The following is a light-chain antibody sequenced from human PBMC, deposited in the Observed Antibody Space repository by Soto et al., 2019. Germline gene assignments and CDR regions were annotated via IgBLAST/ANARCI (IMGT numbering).Light chain of an antibody. V-gene: IGLV1-51*01. J-gene: IGLJ2*01. Sequence: QSALTQPPSVSAAPGQKLTISCSGSSSNIGNNYVSWYQQLPGTAPKLLIYDNNKRPSGIPDRFSGSKSGTSATLGITGLQTGDEADYYCGTWDTSLSAGDVVFGGGTQLTVL. CDR2: DNN. CDR3: GTWDTSLSAGDVV. CDR1: SSNIGNNY.